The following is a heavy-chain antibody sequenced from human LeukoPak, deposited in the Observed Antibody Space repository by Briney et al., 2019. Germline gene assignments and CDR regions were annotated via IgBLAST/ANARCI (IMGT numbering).Heavy chain of an antibody. CDR3: AKDQALSLSSSRALDY. CDR2: LSGSGGSA. J-gene: IGHJ4*02. V-gene: IGHV3-23*01. CDR1: GFTFSNYA. D-gene: IGHD2-2*01. Sequence: GGSLRLSCAASGFTFSNYAMTWVRQAPGKGLEWVSILSGSGGSAYYADSVKGRFTISRDNSKNTLYLQMNSLRAEDTALYYCAKDQALSLSSSRALDYWGQGTLVTVSS.